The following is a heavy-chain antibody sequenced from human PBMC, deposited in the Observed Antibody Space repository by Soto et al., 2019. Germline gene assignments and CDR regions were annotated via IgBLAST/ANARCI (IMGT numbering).Heavy chain of an antibody. CDR1: GFTFSSYG. CDR3: AKGGRALRFLEWLLLAY. J-gene: IGHJ4*02. CDR2: ISYDGSNK. D-gene: IGHD3-3*01. Sequence: GGSLRLSCAASGFTFSSYGMHWVRQAPGKGLEWVAVISYDGSNKYYADSVKGRFTISRDNSKNTLYLQMNSLRAEDTAVYYCAKGGRALRFLEWLLLAYWGQGTLVTVSS. V-gene: IGHV3-30*18.